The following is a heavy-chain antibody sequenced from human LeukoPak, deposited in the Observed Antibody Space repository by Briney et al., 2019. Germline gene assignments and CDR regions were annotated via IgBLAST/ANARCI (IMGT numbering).Heavy chain of an antibody. Sequence: GGSLRLSCAASGFTFSSYGMHWGRQAPGKGLEWVAVIWYDGSNKYYADSVKGRFTISRDNSKNTLYLQMNSLRAEDTAVYYCARTVGATAFDYWGQGTLVTVSS. J-gene: IGHJ4*02. D-gene: IGHD1-26*01. CDR2: IWYDGSNK. CDR1: GFTFSSYG. V-gene: IGHV3-33*01. CDR3: ARTVGATAFDY.